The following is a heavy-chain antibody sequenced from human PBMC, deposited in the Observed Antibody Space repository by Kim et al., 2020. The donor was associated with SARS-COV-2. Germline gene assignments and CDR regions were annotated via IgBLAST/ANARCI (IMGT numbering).Heavy chain of an antibody. V-gene: IGHV4-30-4*01. CDR2: IYYSGRT. Sequence: SETLSLTCTVSGGSISSGDYYWSWIRQPPGKGLEWIAYIYYSGRTYYNPSLKSRVTISVDTSKNQFSLKLSSVTPADTAVYYCARVLGYYGSGSPFDPWGQGTLVTVSS. J-gene: IGHJ5*02. CDR3: ARVLGYYGSGSPFDP. D-gene: IGHD3-10*01. CDR1: GGSISSGDYY.